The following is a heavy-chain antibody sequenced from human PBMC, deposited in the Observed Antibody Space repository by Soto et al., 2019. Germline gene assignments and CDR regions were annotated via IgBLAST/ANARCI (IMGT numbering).Heavy chain of an antibody. Sequence: PSETLSLTCTVSGGSIGGYYWSWIRQPAGKGLEWIGRMYNSERTNYNPSLKSRVTMSMDTPKSQFSLRLTSVTAADTAVYFCAREPLAHSYFDLWGQGTLVTVS. CDR2: MYNSERT. V-gene: IGHV4-4*07. CDR3: AREPLAHSYFDL. J-gene: IGHJ4*02. CDR1: GGSIGGYY.